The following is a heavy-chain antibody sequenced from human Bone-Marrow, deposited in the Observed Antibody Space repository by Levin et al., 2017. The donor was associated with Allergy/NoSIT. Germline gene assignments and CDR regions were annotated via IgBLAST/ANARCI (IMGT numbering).Heavy chain of an antibody. Sequence: SETLSLTCTVSRGSVGSSSYCWGWIRQPPGKGLEWIATIYSSGRTYYNPSLKSRVTISVDTSKNQFSLRMSSVTAADTAVYYCASPPSSSWFYFDYWGQGSLVTVSS. J-gene: IGHJ4*02. CDR2: IYSSGRT. V-gene: IGHV4-39*01. CDR1: RGSVGSSSYC. D-gene: IGHD6-13*01. CDR3: ASPPSSSWFYFDY.